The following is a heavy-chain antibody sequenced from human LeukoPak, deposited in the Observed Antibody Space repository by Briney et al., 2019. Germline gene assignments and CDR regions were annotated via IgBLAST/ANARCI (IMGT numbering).Heavy chain of an antibody. CDR3: ARDYPTWTPYYFDY. CDR2: ISSSSGYT. CDR1: GFTFSDYY. V-gene: IGHV3-11*06. Sequence: GGSLRLSCAASGFTFSDYYMSWIRQAPGKGLEWVSYISSSSGYTNYADSVKGRFTISRDNAKNSLYLQMNSLRAEDTAVYYCARDYPTWTPYYFDYWGQGTLVTVSS. D-gene: IGHD3/OR15-3a*01. J-gene: IGHJ4*02.